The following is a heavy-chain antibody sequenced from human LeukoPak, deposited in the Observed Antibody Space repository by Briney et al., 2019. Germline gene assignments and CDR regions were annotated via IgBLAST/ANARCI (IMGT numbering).Heavy chain of an antibody. CDR1: GGSVSGYY. Sequence: SETLSLTCVVYGGSVSGYYWSWIRRPPGKGLEWIGEISHRGRTNYNPSLKGRVTMSVDTPKNQFALKVNSVTAADTAVYYCARIPLYFLEPFDYWGQGILVTVSS. CDR2: ISHRGRT. J-gene: IGHJ4*02. CDR3: ARIPLYFLEPFDY. V-gene: IGHV4-34*01. D-gene: IGHD3-3*01.